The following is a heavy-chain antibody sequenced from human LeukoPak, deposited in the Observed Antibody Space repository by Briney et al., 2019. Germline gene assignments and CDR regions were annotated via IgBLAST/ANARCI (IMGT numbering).Heavy chain of an antibody. CDR3: AREGKWLQLRYFDY. CDR2: IHTGGST. CDR1: GFMFSSNW. Sequence: GGSLRLSCAASGFMFSSNWMSWVRQAPGKGLEWVSVIHTGGSTYYADSVKGRFTISRDTSNNTLYLQMNSLRADDTAVYYCAREGKWLQLRYFDYWGQGTLVTVSS. J-gene: IGHJ4*02. V-gene: IGHV3-53*01. D-gene: IGHD5-24*01.